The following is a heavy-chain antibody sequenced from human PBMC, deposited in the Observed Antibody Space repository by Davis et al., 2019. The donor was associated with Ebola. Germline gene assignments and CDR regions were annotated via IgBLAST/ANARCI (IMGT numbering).Heavy chain of an antibody. CDR1: GFTFSSYA. J-gene: IGHJ5*02. CDR2: IGTAGDT. V-gene: IGHV3-13*01. Sequence: GGSLRLSCAASGFTFSSYAMSWVRQAPGKGLEWVSAIGTAGDTYYPGSVKGRFTISRENAKNSLYLQMNSLRAEDTAVYYCARGQGHYYDILTWWWFDPWGQGTLVTVSS. D-gene: IGHD3-9*01. CDR3: ARGQGHYYDILTWWWFDP.